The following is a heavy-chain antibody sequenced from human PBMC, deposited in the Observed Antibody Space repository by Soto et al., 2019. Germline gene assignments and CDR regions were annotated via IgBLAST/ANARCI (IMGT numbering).Heavy chain of an antibody. CDR2: IYYSGST. V-gene: IGHV4-39*01. Sequence: SETLSLTCPVSGGSISSSGYYWGWLRQPPGKGLEWIGSIYYSGSTYYNPSLKSRVTISVDTSKNQFSLKLSSVTAADTAVYYCARGSVYYYYGMDVWGQGTTVTVSS. CDR3: ARGSVYYYYGMDV. CDR1: GGSISSSGYY. J-gene: IGHJ6*02. D-gene: IGHD1-26*01.